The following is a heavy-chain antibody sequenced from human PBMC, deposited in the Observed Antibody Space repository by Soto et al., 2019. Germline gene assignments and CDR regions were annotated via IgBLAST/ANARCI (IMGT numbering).Heavy chain of an antibody. CDR1: GGSMSSTHA. CDR2: IYHNSIT. CDR3: ARAVTAYFGTWFDP. J-gene: IGHJ5*02. D-gene: IGHD2-15*01. Sequence: AETLSLSCAVSGGSMSSTHAWSWVRQPRGGALEWIGVIYHNSITNYKSSLKSRVTVSLDKSKNHLSLVLTSVTAADTAVYSCARAVTAYFGTWFDPWGQGTLGTGS. V-gene: IGHV4-4*01.